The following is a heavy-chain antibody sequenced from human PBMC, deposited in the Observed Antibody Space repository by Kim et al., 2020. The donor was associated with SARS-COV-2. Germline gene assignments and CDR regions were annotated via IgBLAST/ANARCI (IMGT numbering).Heavy chain of an antibody. Sequence: GGSLRLSCAASGFTFSSYAMHWVRQAPGKGLEWVAVISYDGSNKYYADSVKGRFTISRDNSKNTLYLQMNSLRAEDTAVYYCARDYCSGGSCYFDYWGQGTLVTVSS. V-gene: IGHV3-30*04. D-gene: IGHD2-15*01. CDR3: ARDYCSGGSCYFDY. CDR2: ISYDGSNK. CDR1: GFTFSSYA. J-gene: IGHJ4*02.